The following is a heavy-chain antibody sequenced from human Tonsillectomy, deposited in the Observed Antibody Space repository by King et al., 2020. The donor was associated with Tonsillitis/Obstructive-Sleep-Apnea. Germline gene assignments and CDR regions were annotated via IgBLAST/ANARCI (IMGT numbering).Heavy chain of an antibody. CDR3: ARGFLGSYDYYYMDV. CDR1: GYTFTGYY. V-gene: IGHV1-2*04. Sequence: VQLVQSGAEVKKPGASVKVSCKTSGYTFTGYYMHWVRQAPGQGLEWMGWINPNSGGTNYAQKFQGWVTMTRDTSISTAYMELSRLGSDDTAVYYCARGFLGSYDYYYMDVWGKGTTVTVSS. CDR2: INPNSGGT. J-gene: IGHJ6*03. D-gene: IGHD1-26*01.